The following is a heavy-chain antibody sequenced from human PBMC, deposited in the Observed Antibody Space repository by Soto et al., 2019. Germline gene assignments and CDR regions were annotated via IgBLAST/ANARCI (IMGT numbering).Heavy chain of an antibody. J-gene: IGHJ4*02. D-gene: IGHD6-13*01. CDR1: GGTFSSYT. V-gene: IGHV1-69*02. CDR3: ARLGSSSWYPFDY. Sequence: QVQLVQSGAEVKKPGSSVKVSCKASGGTFSSYTISWVRQAPGQGLEWMGRIIPILGIANYAQKFQGRVTITADNSTSTAYMELSSLRSADTAVYYCARLGSSSWYPFDYWGQGTLVTVSS. CDR2: IIPILGIA.